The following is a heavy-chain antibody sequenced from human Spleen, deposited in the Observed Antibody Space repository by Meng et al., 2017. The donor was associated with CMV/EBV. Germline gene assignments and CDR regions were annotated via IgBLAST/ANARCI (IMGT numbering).Heavy chain of an antibody. CDR1: GYTFTGNY. CDR3: ARVSYSSPMEDY. D-gene: IGHD6-19*01. V-gene: IGHV1-2*02. CDR2: INPNSGGT. J-gene: IGHJ4*02. Sequence: QGRLVHLGLWVRRPGTSLQASCKASGYTFTGNYMHWVRQAPGQGLEWMGWINPNSGGTNYAQKFQGRVTMTRDTSISTAYMELSRLRSDDTAVYYCARVSYSSPMEDYWGQGTLVTVSS.